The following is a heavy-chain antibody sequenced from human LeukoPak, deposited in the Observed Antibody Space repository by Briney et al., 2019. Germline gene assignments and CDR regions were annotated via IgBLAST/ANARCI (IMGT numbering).Heavy chain of an antibody. Sequence: GGSLRLSCAASRFTFSNYGIHWVRQAPGKGLEWVTFIRYDGSNKYYADSVKGRFTISRDNSKNTLYLQMNSLRAEDTAVYYCAKDRGSGSLGPYYFDYWGQGTLVTVSS. CDR1: RFTFSNYG. D-gene: IGHD3-10*01. CDR3: AKDRGSGSLGPYYFDY. CDR2: IRYDGSNK. J-gene: IGHJ4*02. V-gene: IGHV3-30*02.